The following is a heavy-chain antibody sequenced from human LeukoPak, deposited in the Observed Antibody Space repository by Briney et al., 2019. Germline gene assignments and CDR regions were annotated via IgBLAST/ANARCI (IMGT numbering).Heavy chain of an antibody. J-gene: IGHJ4*02. CDR3: ASHNPVAVRKKTFDY. V-gene: IGHV4-59*08. CDR1: GGSISSYY. D-gene: IGHD6-19*01. CDR2: IYYSGST. Sequence: SETLSLTCTVSGGSISSYYWSWIRQPPGKGLEWIGYIYYSGSTNYNPSLKSRVTISVDTSKNQFSLKLSSVTAADTAVYYCASHNPVAVRKKTFDYWGQGALVTVSS.